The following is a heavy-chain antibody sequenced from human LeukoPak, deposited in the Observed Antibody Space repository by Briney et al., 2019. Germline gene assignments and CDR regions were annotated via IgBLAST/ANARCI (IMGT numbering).Heavy chain of an antibody. CDR2: IYYSGST. D-gene: IGHD1-26*01. Sequence: SETLSLTCTVCGGSISSSSFYWGWLRQPPGKGLEWIGSIYYSGSTYYHPSLKSRVTISVDTSKNQFSLKLSSVTAADTAVYYCARQWLRGSYYYFDYWGQGTLVTVSS. J-gene: IGHJ4*02. V-gene: IGHV4-39*01. CDR1: GGSISSSSFY. CDR3: ARQWLRGSYYYFDY.